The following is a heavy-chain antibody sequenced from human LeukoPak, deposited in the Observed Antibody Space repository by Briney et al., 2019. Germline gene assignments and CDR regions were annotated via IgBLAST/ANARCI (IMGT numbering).Heavy chain of an antibody. J-gene: IGHJ5*02. CDR2: ISIASTT. D-gene: IGHD2-15*01. CDR1: GFTFSRQS. CDR3: ARGNIVVVVAATLTVGWFDP. Sequence: GGSLRLSCAASGFTFSRQSMNWVRLAPGKGLEWLSHISIASTTYYADSVKGRFTISRDNARNSVFLQMASLRSEDTAVYYCARGNIVVVVAATLTVGWFDPWGQGTLVTVSS. V-gene: IGHV3-48*01.